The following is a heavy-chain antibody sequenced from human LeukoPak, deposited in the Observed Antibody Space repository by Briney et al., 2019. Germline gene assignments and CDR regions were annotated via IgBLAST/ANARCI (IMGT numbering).Heavy chain of an antibody. CDR1: SYSINNGYL. CDR3: ARVKREVVVAATGNWFDP. Sequence: SETLSLTCSVSSYSINNGYLWAWIRQPLGRGLEWIGSVYHSGSTNYNPSLKSRVTISVDKSKNQFSLKLSSVTAADTAVYYCARVKREVVVAATGNWFDPWGQGTLVTVSS. D-gene: IGHD2-15*01. J-gene: IGHJ5*02. CDR2: VYHSGST. V-gene: IGHV4-38-2*02.